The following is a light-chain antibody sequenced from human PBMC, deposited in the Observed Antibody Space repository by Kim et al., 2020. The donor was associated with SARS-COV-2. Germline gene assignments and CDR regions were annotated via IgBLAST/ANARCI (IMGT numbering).Light chain of an antibody. Sequence: PGKTARITSGGNDLVSHSVHWYQQKPGPAPILLISYDNDRPSGIPERFSGSTSGNTATLTISRVGAGDEADYYCEMWDSSSSPHVVFGGGTQLTVL. CDR2: YDN. CDR1: DLVSHS. V-gene: IGLV3-21*04. J-gene: IGLJ3*02. CDR3: EMWDSSSSPHVV.